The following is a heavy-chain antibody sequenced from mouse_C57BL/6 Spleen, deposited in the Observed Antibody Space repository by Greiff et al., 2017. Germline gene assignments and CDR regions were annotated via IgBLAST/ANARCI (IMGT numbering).Heavy chain of an antibody. J-gene: IGHJ2*01. CDR3: ARWGEEGYYYFDY. D-gene: IGHD2-3*01. CDR1: GYTFTSYW. V-gene: IGHV1-61*01. CDR2: IYPSDSGT. Sequence: QVQLQQPGAELVRPGSSVKLSCKASGYTFTSYWMDWVKQRPGQGLEWIGNIYPSDSGTHYNQKFKDKATLTVDKSSSTAYMQLSSLTSEDSAVXYCARWGEEGYYYFDYWGQGTTLTVSS.